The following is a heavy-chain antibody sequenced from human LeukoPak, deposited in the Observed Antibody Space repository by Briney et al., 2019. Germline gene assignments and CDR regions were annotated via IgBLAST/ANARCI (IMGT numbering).Heavy chain of an antibody. J-gene: IGHJ4*02. D-gene: IGHD6-19*01. V-gene: IGHV3-20*04. CDR1: GFKFGDRW. Sequence: GGSLRLSCAASGFKFGDRWMSWVRQAPGKGLEWVSGLNWSGGKTGYADSVKGRFTISRDNSKNFVVLQMNSLRVEDTAFYYCARSASVAADYYFDSWGQGTLVTVSS. CDR2: LNWSGGKT. CDR3: ARSASVAADYYFDS.